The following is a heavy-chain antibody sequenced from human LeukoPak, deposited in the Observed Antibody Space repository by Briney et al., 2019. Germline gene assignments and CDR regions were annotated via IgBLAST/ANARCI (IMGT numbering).Heavy chain of an antibody. CDR2: ISYDGSNK. D-gene: IGHD4-17*01. V-gene: IGHV3-30*18. CDR1: GFTFNSYD. CDR3: ANLLASYGDYDFDY. J-gene: IGHJ4*02. Sequence: PGGSLRLSCAASGFTFNSYDMHWVRQAPGKGLEWVAVISYDGSNKYYADSVKGRFTISRDNSKNTLYLQMNSLRAEDTAVYYCANLLASYGDYDFDYWGQGTLVTVSS.